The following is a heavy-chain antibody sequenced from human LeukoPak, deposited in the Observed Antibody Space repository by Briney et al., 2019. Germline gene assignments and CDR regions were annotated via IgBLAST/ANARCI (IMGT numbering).Heavy chain of an antibody. V-gene: IGHV4-39*01. CDR2: IYYSGST. CDR1: GGSISSYY. Sequence: SETLSLTCTVSGGSISSYYWGWIRQPPGKGLEWIGSIYYSGSTYYNPSLKSRVTISVDTSKNQFSLKLSSVTAADTAVYYCARHLDGSGSYYTYYYYYYMDVWGKGTTVTISS. D-gene: IGHD3-10*01. CDR3: ARHLDGSGSYYTYYYYYYMDV. J-gene: IGHJ6*03.